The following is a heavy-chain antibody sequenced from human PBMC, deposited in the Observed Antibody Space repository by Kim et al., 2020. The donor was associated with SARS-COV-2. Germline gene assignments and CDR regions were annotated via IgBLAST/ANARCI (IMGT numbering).Heavy chain of an antibody. J-gene: IGHJ4*02. CDR1: GFTFSSYS. Sequence: GGSLRLSCAASGFTFSSYSMNWVRQAPGKGLEWVSYISSSSSTIYYADSVKGRFTISRDNAKNSLYLQMNSLRDEDTAVYYCARSRLPWSWAFYYFDYWGQGTLVTVSS. V-gene: IGHV3-48*02. CDR2: ISSSSSTI. D-gene: IGHD3-10*01. CDR3: ARSRLPWSWAFYYFDY.